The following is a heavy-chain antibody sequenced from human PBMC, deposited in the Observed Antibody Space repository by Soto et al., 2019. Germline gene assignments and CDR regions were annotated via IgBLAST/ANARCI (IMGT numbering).Heavy chain of an antibody. D-gene: IGHD4-17*01. CDR3: ARHDYGEDFDY. Sequence: SETLSLTCTVSGGSISSSSYYWGWIRQPPGKGLEWIGSIYYSGSTYYNPSLKSRVTISVDTSKNQFSLKLSSVTAADTAVYYCARHDYGEDFDYWGQGTLVTVSS. CDR2: IYYSGST. CDR1: GGSISSSSYY. V-gene: IGHV4-39*01. J-gene: IGHJ4*02.